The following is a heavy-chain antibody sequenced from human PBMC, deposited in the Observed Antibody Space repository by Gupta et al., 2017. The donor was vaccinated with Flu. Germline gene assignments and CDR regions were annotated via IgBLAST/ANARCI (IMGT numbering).Heavy chain of an antibody. J-gene: IGHJ4*02. CDR1: GLIFGPYS. Sequence: EVQLVESGGGLVKPGGSVRLPCAASGLIFGPYSVNWVRQAPGKGLEWVSSISSSRSYIYYADSVKGRFTISRDNAKNSLYLQMNSLRAEDTAVYDCARAWAAGGTGSCFDYWGQGTLVTVSS. CDR2: ISSSRSYI. V-gene: IGHV3-21*01. D-gene: IGHD6-13*01. CDR3: ARAWAAGGTGSCFDY.